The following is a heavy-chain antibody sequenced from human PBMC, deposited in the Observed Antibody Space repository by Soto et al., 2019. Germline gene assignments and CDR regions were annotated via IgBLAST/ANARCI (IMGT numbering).Heavy chain of an antibody. V-gene: IGHV3-21*01. J-gene: IGHJ4*02. Sequence: GGSLRLSCAASGLTFSNFTMNWVRQAPGKGLEWVSSITSSGNYMYYAESLKGRFTISRDNAKNSLYLQMKSLRAEDTAVYYCARGNGWYYWGQGTPVTVPQ. CDR1: GLTFSNFT. CDR2: ITSSGNYM. D-gene: IGHD6-19*01. CDR3: ARGNGWYY.